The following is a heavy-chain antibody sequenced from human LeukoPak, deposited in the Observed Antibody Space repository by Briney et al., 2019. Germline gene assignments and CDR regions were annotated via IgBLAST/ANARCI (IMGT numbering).Heavy chain of an antibody. V-gene: IGHV4-59*01. D-gene: IGHD6-19*01. CDR1: GGSISSYY. Sequence: SETLSLTCTVSGGSISSYYWSWIRQPPGKGLEWIGYIYYSGSTNYNPSLKSRVTISVDTSKNQFSLKLSSVTAADTAVYYCARVEYSSGWWFDYWGQGTLVTVSS. CDR2: IYYSGST. J-gene: IGHJ4*02. CDR3: ARVEYSSGWWFDY.